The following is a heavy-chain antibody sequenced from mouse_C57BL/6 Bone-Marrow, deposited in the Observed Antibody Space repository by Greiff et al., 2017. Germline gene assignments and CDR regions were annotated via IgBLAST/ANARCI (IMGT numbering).Heavy chain of an antibody. V-gene: IGHV5-4*03. CDR1: GFTFSSYA. CDR3: ARSVLFMDY. Sequence: VKLVESGGGLVKPGGSLKLSCAASGFTFSSYAMSWVRQTPEKRLEWVATISDGGSYTYYPDNVKGRFTISRDNAKNNLYLQMSHLKSEDTAMYYCARSVLFMDYWGQGTSVTVSS. CDR2: ISDGGSYT. J-gene: IGHJ4*01.